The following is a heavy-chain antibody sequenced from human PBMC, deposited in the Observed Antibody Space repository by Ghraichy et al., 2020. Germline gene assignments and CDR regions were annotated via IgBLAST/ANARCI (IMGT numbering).Heavy chain of an antibody. CDR1: GFTFSSYA. Sequence: GGSLRLSCAASGFTFSSYAMSWVRQAPGKGLEWVSAISGSGGNTYYADSVKGRFTISRDNSKNTLYLQMNSLRAEDTAVYYCAKYRGGAARSLASHDTFYYMDVWGKGTTVTVSS. D-gene: IGHD6-6*01. CDR2: ISGSGGNT. CDR3: AKYRGGAARSLASHDTFYYMDV. V-gene: IGHV3-23*01. J-gene: IGHJ6*03.